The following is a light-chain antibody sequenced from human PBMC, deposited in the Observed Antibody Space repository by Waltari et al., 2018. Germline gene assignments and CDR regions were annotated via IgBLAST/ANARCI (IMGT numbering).Light chain of an antibody. CDR1: QIVISRY. Sequence: EMVLTQSPGTLSVTPGERATLSCRASQIVISRYLAWYQQKPGQAPRLLIFDASSRATGIPDIFTGSGSGTDFSLTISSVEPEDSAVYYCHGYGSSPTWTFGQGTKVEIK. V-gene: IGKV3-20*01. J-gene: IGKJ1*01. CDR2: DAS. CDR3: HGYGSSPTWT.